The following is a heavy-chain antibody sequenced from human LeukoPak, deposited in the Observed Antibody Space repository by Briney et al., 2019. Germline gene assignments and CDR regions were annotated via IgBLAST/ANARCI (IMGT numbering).Heavy chain of an antibody. CDR3: ARRAGAYSHPYDY. V-gene: IGHV3-53*01. D-gene: IGHD4/OR15-4a*01. CDR1: GFTFSSNS. CDR2: IYSDNT. J-gene: IGHJ4*02. Sequence: GGSLRLSCTVSGFTFSSNSMSWVRQAPGKGLEWVSFIYSDNTHYSDSVKGRVTISRDNSKNTLYLQMNSLRAEDTAVYYCARRAGAYSHPYDYWGQGTLVTVSS.